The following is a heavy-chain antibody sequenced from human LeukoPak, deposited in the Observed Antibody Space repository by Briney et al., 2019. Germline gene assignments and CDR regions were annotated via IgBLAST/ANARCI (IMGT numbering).Heavy chain of an antibody. J-gene: IGHJ4*02. CDR2: IKPDGSDE. Sequence: PGGSLRLSCVVSGFTFSSYWMSWVRQAPGKGLEWVANIKPDGSDEYYVDSVKGRFTISRDNAKNSLHLQMNSLRAEDTAVYYCARTSYDSSGYHLGDYWGQGTLVTVSS. D-gene: IGHD3-22*01. V-gene: IGHV3-7*01. CDR1: GFTFSSYW. CDR3: ARTSYDSSGYHLGDY.